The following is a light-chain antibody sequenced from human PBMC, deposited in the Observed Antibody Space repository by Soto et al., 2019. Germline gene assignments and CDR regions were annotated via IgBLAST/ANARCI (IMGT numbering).Light chain of an antibody. CDR1: SSDVGVYNY. V-gene: IGLV2-14*01. CDR2: EVS. Sequence: QSALTQPASVSGSPGQSITISCNGTSSDVGVYNYVSWYQQHPGKAPKLMIYEVSNRPSGVSNRFSGSKSGNTASLTISGLQAVDEADYYCTSYTSISLYVFGTGTKVTVL. CDR3: TSYTSISLYV. J-gene: IGLJ1*01.